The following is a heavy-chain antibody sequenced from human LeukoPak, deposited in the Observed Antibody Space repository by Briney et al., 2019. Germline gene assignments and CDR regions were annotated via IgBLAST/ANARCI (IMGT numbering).Heavy chain of an antibody. CDR3: ARGVVVVPAATHYYYYGMDV. Sequence: SVKVSCKASGGTFSSYAISWVRQAPGQGLEWMGGIIPFFGTANYAQKFQGRVTITADESTSTAYMELSSLRSEDTAVYYCARGVVVVPAATHYYYYGMDVWGKGTTVTVSS. CDR1: GGTFSSYA. D-gene: IGHD2-2*01. V-gene: IGHV1-69*13. CDR2: IIPFFGTA. J-gene: IGHJ6*04.